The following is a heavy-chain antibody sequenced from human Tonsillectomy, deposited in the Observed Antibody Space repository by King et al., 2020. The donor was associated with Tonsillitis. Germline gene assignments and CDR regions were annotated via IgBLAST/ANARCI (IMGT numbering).Heavy chain of an antibody. D-gene: IGHD2-2*01. CDR2: ISYDGSNE. J-gene: IGHJ4*02. V-gene: IGHV3-30*04. CDR3: ARKTGATPIVVVDCDY. Sequence: QVQLVQSGGGVVQPGRSLRLSCAASGFTFSNYAMHWVRQAPGKGLEWVAVISYDGSNEYYADSVKGRFTISRDNSKNTLYLQMNSLRAEDTAVYYCARKTGATPIVVVDCDYWGQGTLVTVSS. CDR1: GFTFSNYA.